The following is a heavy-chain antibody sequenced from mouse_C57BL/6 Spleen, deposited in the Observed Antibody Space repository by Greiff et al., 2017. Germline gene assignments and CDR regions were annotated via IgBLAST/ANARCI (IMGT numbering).Heavy chain of an antibody. Sequence: VKVVESGPGLVQPSQSLSITCTVSGFSLTSYGVHWVRQSPGKGLEWLGVIWRGGSTDYNAAFMSRLSITKDNSKSQVFFKMNSLQADDTAIYYCAKNNGLYYAMDYWGQGTSVTVSS. CDR1: GFSLTSYG. CDR2: IWRGGST. D-gene: IGHD1-2*01. J-gene: IGHJ4*01. V-gene: IGHV2-5*01. CDR3: AKNNGLYYAMDY.